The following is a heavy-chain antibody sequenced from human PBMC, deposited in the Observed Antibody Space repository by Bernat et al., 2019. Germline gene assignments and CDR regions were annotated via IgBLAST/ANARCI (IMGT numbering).Heavy chain of an antibody. CDR1: GYSFTSYW. CDR2: IYPGDSDT. Sequence: EVQLVQSGAEVKKPGESLKISCKGSGYSFTSYWIGWLRQMPWKGLEWMGIIYPGDSDTRYSPSFQGQVTISADKSISTAYLQWSSLKASDTAMYYCARHNLDYYYGMDVWGQGTTVTVSS. D-gene: IGHD1-14*01. J-gene: IGHJ6*02. CDR3: ARHNLDYYYGMDV. V-gene: IGHV5-51*01.